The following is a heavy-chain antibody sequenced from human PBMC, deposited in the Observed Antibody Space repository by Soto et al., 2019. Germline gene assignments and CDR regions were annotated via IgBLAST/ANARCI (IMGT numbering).Heavy chain of an antibody. D-gene: IGHD6-13*01. CDR3: ARAGNLSSSWYPGYHWFDP. V-gene: IGHV1-69*01. J-gene: IGHJ5*02. Sequence: QVQLVQSGAEVKKPGSSVKVSCNASGGTFSSYAISWLRQAPVQGLEWMGGIIPIFGTANYAQKFQGRVTITADESTSTAYMELTSLRSEDKSVYYCARAGNLSSSWYPGYHWFDPLGQGTLVPVSS. CDR2: IIPIFGTA. CDR1: GGTFSSYA.